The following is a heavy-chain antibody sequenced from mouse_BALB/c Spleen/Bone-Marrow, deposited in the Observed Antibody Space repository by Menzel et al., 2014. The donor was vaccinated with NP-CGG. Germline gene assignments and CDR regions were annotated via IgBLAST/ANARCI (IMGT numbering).Heavy chain of an antibody. D-gene: IGHD1-1*01. CDR2: ISSGGSYT. CDR1: GFAFSSYD. J-gene: IGHJ4*01. V-gene: IGHV5-9*02. Sequence: EVKLMESGGGLVKPGGSLKLSCAASGFAFSSYDMSWVRQTPEKRLEWVATISSGGSYTYYPDSVKGRFTISRDNARNTLYLQMSSLRSEDTALYYSARHHGSCYAMDYWGQGTSVTVSS. CDR3: ARHHGSCYAMDY.